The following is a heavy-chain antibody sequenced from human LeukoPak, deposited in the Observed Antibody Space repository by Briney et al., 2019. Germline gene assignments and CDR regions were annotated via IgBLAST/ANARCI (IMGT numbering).Heavy chain of an antibody. Sequence: PGGSLRLSCAASGFTFSSYAMHWVRQAPGKGLEWVAFIRYDGSNRYYVDSVKGRFTISRDNSKNTLFLQMTSLRAEDTALYYCAKDREKPSQFDYWGQGTPVIVAS. D-gene: IGHD1-26*01. CDR1: GFTFSSYA. CDR2: IRYDGSNR. V-gene: IGHV3-30*02. J-gene: IGHJ4*02. CDR3: AKDREKPSQFDY.